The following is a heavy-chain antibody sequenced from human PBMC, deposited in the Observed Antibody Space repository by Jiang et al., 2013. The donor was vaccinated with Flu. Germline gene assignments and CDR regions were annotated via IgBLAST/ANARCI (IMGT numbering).Heavy chain of an antibody. CDR2: STPTLGA. V-gene: IGHV7-4-1*02. J-gene: IGHJ5*02. CDR1: GYTFSSYG. D-gene: IGHD5-12*01. CDR3: ARYNSGYDLRWFEP. Sequence: QSGSELKKPGASVKVSCKASGYTFSSYGLNWVRQAPRTRALSGWDGSTPTLGAQRMPRASQDGFVFSLDTSVSTAYLQISSLKDEDTGVYYCARYNSGYDLRWFEPWGQG.